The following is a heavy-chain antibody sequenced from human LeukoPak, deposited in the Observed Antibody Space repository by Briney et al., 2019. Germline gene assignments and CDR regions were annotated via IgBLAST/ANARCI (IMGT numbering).Heavy chain of an antibody. D-gene: IGHD2-2*01. CDR1: GGTFSSYA. Sequence: SVKVSCKASGGTFSSYAISWVRQAPGQGLEWMGGIIPIFGTANYAQKFQGRVTITTDESTSTAYMELSSLRSEDTAAYYCARVVPAASYFDYWGQGTLVTVSS. CDR2: IIPIFGTA. CDR3: ARVVPAASYFDY. J-gene: IGHJ4*02. V-gene: IGHV1-69*05.